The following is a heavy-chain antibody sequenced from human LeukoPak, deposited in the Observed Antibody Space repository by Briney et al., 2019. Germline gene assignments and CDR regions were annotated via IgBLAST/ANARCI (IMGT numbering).Heavy chain of an antibody. D-gene: IGHD5-12*01. V-gene: IGHV3-23*01. CDR1: GFTFSTYA. J-gene: IGHJ4*02. CDR2: VRGSGSDT. Sequence: GGSLRLSCAASGFTFSTYAMSWVCQAPGKGLEWVSAVRGSGSDTYYADSVKGRFTISRDNSKNTLHLQMNSLRAEDTAIYYCAKTSRVNSAYDSPFDYWGQGTLVTVSS. CDR3: AKTSRVNSAYDSPFDY.